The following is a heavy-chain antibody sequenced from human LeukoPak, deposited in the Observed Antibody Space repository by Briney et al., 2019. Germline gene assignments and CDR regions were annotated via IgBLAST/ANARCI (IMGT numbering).Heavy chain of an antibody. D-gene: IGHD6-19*01. CDR1: GFAFSSYW. V-gene: IGHV3-30*02. CDR3: AKAPTAVADYNWFDP. CDR2: IRYDGSNK. J-gene: IGHJ5*02. Sequence: PGGSLRLSCAASGFAFSSYWMAWVRQAPGKGLEWVAFIRYDGSNKYYADSVKGRFTISRDNSKNTLYLQMNSLRAEDTAVYYCAKAPTAVADYNWFDPWGQGTLATVSS.